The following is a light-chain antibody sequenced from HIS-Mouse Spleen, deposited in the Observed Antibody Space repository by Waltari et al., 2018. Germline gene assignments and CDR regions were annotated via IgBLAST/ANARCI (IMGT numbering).Light chain of an antibody. CDR2: EGS. CDR3: CSYAGSSTWV. V-gene: IGLV2-23*01. CDR1: SSYVGSYNL. J-gene: IGLJ3*02. Sequence: QSALTQPASVSGSPGQSITISCTGTSSYVGSYNLVSWYQQHPGKAPKIMIYEGSKRPSGVSNRFSGSKSGNTASLTISGLQAEDEADYYCCSYAGSSTWVFGGGTKLTVL.